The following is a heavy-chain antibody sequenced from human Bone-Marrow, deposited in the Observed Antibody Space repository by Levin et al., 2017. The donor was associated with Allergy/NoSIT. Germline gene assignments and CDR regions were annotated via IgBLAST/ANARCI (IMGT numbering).Heavy chain of an antibody. Sequence: GGSLRLSCAASGFTFSSYAMHWVRQAPGKGLEWVAVISYDGSNKYYADSVKGRFTISRDNSKNTLYLQMNSLRAEDTAVYYCAREGRDYGDYIDEAYYYYYYSMDVWGQGTTVTVSS. CDR1: GFTFSSYA. CDR3: AREGRDYGDYIDEAYYYYYYSMDV. V-gene: IGHV3-30*04. J-gene: IGHJ6*02. D-gene: IGHD4-17*01. CDR2: ISYDGSNK.